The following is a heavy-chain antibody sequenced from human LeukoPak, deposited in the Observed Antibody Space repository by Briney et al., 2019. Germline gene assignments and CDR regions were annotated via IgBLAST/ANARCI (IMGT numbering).Heavy chain of an antibody. Sequence: SETLSLTCAVSGESFSGYFWTWIRQPPGKGLGWIGESNHFGSTDYNPPLKSRVTISVATSKKQYSLNVRSVTDADTAVYFCARGRLQLWSFPLPYNHYAIDVWGQGTTVTVSS. V-gene: IGHV4-34*01. J-gene: IGHJ6*02. CDR1: GESFSGYF. D-gene: IGHD5-18*01. CDR2: SNHFGST. CDR3: ARGRLQLWSFPLPYNHYAIDV.